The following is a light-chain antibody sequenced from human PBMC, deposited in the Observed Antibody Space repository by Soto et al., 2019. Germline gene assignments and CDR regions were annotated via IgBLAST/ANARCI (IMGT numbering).Light chain of an antibody. Sequence: DTQITQSASSLSASVGDRVTITCRASQSVSFWLAWYQQKPGKAPKLLIYKASTLKSGVPSRFSGSGSGTEFTLTISSLQPDDFATYYCQQSYSSPITFGQGTRLEIK. J-gene: IGKJ5*01. CDR2: KAS. CDR3: QQSYSSPIT. CDR1: QSVSFW. V-gene: IGKV1-5*03.